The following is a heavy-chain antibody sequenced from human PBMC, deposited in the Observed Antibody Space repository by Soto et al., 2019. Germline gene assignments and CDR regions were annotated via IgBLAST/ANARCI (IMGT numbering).Heavy chain of an antibody. D-gene: IGHD3-22*01. CDR2: ISDSASTM. J-gene: IGHJ5*02. CDR3: ARDTAFISSGLFNP. Sequence: PGGSLRLSCAASGFTFSDYYMSWIRQAPGKGLEWISHISDSASTMYYADSVKGRFTISRDNARKSLFLHMNSLRAEDTAVYYCARDTAFISSGLFNPWGQGTLVTVSS. CDR1: GFTFSDYY. V-gene: IGHV3-11*01.